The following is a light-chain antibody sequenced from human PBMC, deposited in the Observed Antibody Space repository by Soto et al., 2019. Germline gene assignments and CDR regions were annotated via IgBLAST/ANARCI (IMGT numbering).Light chain of an antibody. CDR1: QGISSY. CDR3: QQYNSFPWT. CDR2: AAS. J-gene: IGKJ1*01. V-gene: IGKV1-8*01. Sequence: AILMTQSPSSFSASPGDRVTITCRASQGISSYLAWYQQKPGKAPKLLIYAASKLESGVPPRFNGSRSETEFTLTIRNLQPDDFATYYCQQYNSFPWTFGLGTKVDIK.